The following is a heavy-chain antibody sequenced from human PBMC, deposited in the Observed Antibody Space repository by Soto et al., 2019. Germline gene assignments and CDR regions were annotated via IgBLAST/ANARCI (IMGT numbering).Heavy chain of an antibody. D-gene: IGHD2-15*01. CDR1: GDSVSSNSAA. CDR3: ARDLGSPHCSGGSCYSVWFDP. Sequence: QSQTLSLTCAISGDSVSSNSAAWNWIRQSPSRGLEWLGRTYYRSKWYNDYAVSVKSRITINPDTSKNQFSLQLNSVTPEDTAVYYCARDLGSPHCSGGSCYSVWFDPWGQGTLVTVSS. J-gene: IGHJ5*02. V-gene: IGHV6-1*01. CDR2: TYYRSKWYN.